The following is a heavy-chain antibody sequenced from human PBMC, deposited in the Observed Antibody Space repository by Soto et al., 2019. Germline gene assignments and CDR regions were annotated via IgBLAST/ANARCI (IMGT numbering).Heavy chain of an antibody. D-gene: IGHD6-19*01. CDR3: AGLDSGGSWDFDL. J-gene: IGHJ2*01. Sequence: QVQLQESGPGLVKPAETLSLTCTVSGGSVSSPNHYWSWIRQAPGEGLEWIGCIYYSGSTLYHPSLKGRGTITQDTSYNRFAQQVICVTAADTAVYYCAGLDSGGSWDFDLWGRGTLVTVSS. V-gene: IGHV4-61*01. CDR2: IYYSGST. CDR1: GGSVSSPNHY.